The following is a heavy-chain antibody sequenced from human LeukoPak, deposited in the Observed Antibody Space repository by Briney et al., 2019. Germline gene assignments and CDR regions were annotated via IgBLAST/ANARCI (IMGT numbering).Heavy chain of an antibody. CDR2: FDPEDGET. J-gene: IGHJ5*02. D-gene: IGHD3-16*01. V-gene: IGHV1-24*01. CDR1: GYTLTELS. CDR3: ARFTPQGYGWGGYNRFDP. Sequence: GASVKVSCKVSGYTLTELSMHWVRQAPGKGLEWMGGFDPEDGETIYAQKFQGRVTMTEDTSTDTAYMELSSLRSEDTAVYYCARFTPQGYGWGGYNRFDPWGQGTLVTVSS.